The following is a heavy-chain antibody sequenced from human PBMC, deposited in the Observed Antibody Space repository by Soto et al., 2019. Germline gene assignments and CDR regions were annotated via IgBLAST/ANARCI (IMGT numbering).Heavy chain of an antibody. J-gene: IGHJ6*02. CDR1: GGTFSSYA. D-gene: IGHD3-10*01. Sequence: QVQLVQSGAEVKKPGSSVKVSCKASGGTFSSYAISWVRQAPGQGLEWMGGIIPIFGTANYAQKFQGRVSITARESTSTAYMELGSLICEDTAVYYRGSGSYYNGGGGGGYYYCMDVWGQGTTVTVS. CDR2: IIPIFGTA. CDR3: GSGSYYNGGGGGGYYYCMDV. V-gene: IGHV1-69*19.